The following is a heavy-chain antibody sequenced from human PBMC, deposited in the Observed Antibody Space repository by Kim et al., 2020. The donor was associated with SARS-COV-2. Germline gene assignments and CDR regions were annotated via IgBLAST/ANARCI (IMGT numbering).Heavy chain of an antibody. CDR1: GFTFSSYD. CDR3: ARAQADGSSGYYYGTWYYYYGMDV. J-gene: IGHJ6*02. CDR2: IGTAGDT. D-gene: IGHD3-22*01. V-gene: IGHV3-13*01. Sequence: GSLRLSCAASGFTFSSYDMHWVRQATGKGLEWVSAIGTAGDTYYPGSVKGRFTISRENAKNSLYLQMNSLRAGDTAVYYCARAQADGSSGYYYGTWYYYYGMDVWGQGTTVTVSS.